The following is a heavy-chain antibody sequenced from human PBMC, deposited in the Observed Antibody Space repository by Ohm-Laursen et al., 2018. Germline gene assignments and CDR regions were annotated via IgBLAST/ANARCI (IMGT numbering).Heavy chain of an antibody. CDR3: AKADSIAVAGNVPTLFDP. CDR1: GFTFDDYA. J-gene: IGHJ5*02. V-gene: IGHV3-9*01. D-gene: IGHD6-19*01. CDR2: ISWNSGSI. Sequence: SLRLSCAAPGFTFDDYAMHWVRQAPGKGLEWVSGISWNSGSIGYADSVKGRFTISRDNAKSSLYLQMNSLRAEDTALYYCAKADSIAVAGNVPTLFDPWGQGTLVTVSS.